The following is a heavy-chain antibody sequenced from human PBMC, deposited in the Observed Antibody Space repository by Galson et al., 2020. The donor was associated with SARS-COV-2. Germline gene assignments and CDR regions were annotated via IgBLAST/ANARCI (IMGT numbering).Heavy chain of an antibody. V-gene: IGHV3-64*01. CDR1: GFTFSVYN. Sequence: EGSLRLSCAASGFTFSVYNMHWVRQAPGKGLEFVSAISTNGDTTYYASSVKGRFTVSRDNSRDTLYLQMGSLRDDDMAVYYCARVAAAGCFDYWGQGTLVTVSS. CDR2: ISTNGDTT. D-gene: IGHD6-13*01. CDR3: ARVAAAGCFDY. J-gene: IGHJ4*02.